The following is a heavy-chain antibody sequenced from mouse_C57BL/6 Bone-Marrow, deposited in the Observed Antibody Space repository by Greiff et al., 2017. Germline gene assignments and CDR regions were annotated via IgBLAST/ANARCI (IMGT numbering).Heavy chain of an antibody. V-gene: IGHV5-6*02. Sequence: DVMLVESGGDLVKPGGSLKLSCAASGFTFSSYGMSWVRQTPDKRLEWVATISSGGSYTYYPDSVKGRFTISRDTAKNTLYLQMSSLKSEDTAMYYCARHDGYYVGFAYWGQGTLVTVSA. J-gene: IGHJ3*01. D-gene: IGHD2-3*01. CDR2: ISSGGSYT. CDR3: ARHDGYYVGFAY. CDR1: GFTFSSYG.